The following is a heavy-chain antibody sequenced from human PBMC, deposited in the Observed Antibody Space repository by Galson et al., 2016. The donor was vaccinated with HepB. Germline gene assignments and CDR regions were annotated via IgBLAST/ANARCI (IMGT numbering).Heavy chain of an antibody. CDR3: AKLGGAYYGLWGGYYVSNSDALDV. V-gene: IGHV1-8*01. J-gene: IGHJ6*02. D-gene: IGHD3-3*01. CDR2: MNPNTGKT. CDR1: GYNFTDFE. Sequence: SVKVSCKASGYNFTDFEINWVRQTSGRGLEWMGWMNPNTGKTAYAPNFHGRVDMTRNESIGTAYLERASLRPEDTAVYYCAKLGGAYYGLWGGYYVSNSDALDVWGQGTTVTVSS.